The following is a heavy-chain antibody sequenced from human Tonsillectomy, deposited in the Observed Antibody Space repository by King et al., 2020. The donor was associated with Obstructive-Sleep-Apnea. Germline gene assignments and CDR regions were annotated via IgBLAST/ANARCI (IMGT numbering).Heavy chain of an antibody. D-gene: IGHD3-3*01. CDR3: ARVGFYDFWSGLYYFDY. J-gene: IGHJ4*02. CDR1: GFTFRSYS. Sequence: VQLVESGGGLVKPGGSLRLSCAASGFTFRSYSMNWVRQALGKGLEWVSSIISSISNMFYADSVKGRFTVSRDNAKNSLYLQMNSLRVEDTAVYYCARVGFYDFWSGLYYFDYWGQGTLVTVSA. CDR2: IISSISNM. V-gene: IGHV3-21*01.